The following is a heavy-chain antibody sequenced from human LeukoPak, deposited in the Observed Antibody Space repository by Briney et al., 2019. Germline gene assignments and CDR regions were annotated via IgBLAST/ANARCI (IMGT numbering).Heavy chain of an antibody. Sequence: SETLSLTCTVSGSSISSGYYWGWIRQPPGKGLEWIGNIYHSGSTYYNPSLKSRVTISVDTSKNQFSLKLSSVTAADTAVYYCARDVAAAGHFDYWGQGTLVTVSS. J-gene: IGHJ4*02. CDR2: IYHSGST. V-gene: IGHV4-38-2*02. D-gene: IGHD6-13*01. CDR1: GSSISSGYY. CDR3: ARDVAAAGHFDY.